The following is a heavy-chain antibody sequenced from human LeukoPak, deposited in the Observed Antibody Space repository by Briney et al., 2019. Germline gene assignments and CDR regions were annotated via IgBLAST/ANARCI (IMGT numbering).Heavy chain of an antibody. V-gene: IGHV3-49*04. J-gene: IGHJ4*02. CDR1: GFTFGDYA. D-gene: IGHD5-12*01. CDR3: TRDWRSGYDFGY. CDR2: IRSKAYGGTT. Sequence: GRSLRLSCTASGFTFGDYAMNWVRQAPGKGLEWVGFIRSKAYGGTTEYAASVKGRFTISRDDSKSIAYLQMSSLKTEDTAVYYCTRDWRSGYDFGYWGQGTLVAVSS.